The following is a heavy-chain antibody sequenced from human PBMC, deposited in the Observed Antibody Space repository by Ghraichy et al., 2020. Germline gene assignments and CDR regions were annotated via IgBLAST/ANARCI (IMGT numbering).Heavy chain of an antibody. D-gene: IGHD6-19*01. J-gene: IGHJ4*02. Sequence: GGSLRLSCAASGFIFSGYWMSWVRQAPGKGPEWVGNIKKDGSEKYYVDSVKGRFTISRDNAKNSLYLQMNSLRAEDTAVYYCARDLGGGWYFDYWGQGALVTVSS. CDR3: ARDLGGGWYFDY. CDR2: IKKDGSEK. V-gene: IGHV3-7*01. CDR1: GFIFSGYW.